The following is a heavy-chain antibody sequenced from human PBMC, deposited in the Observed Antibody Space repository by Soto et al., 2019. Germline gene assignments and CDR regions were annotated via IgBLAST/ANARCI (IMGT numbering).Heavy chain of an antibody. CDR1: GYTFTSYA. V-gene: IGHV1-3*01. D-gene: IGHD3-10*01. CDR2: INAGIGDT. CDR3: ARDFSMVEVAPVF. J-gene: IGHJ4*01. Sequence: ASVKVSCKASGYTFTSYAMHWVRQAPGQRLEGMGWINAGIGDTEYSEKFQGRVTITRDTSASTAYMELSSLRSEDTAVYYCARDFSMVEVAPVFWGHGTLVTVSS.